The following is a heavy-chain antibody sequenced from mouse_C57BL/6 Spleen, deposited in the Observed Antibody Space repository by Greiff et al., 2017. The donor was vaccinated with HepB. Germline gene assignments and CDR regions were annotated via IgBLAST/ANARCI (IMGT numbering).Heavy chain of an antibody. CDR3: ARRRYDGSSYHAMDY. J-gene: IGHJ4*01. D-gene: IGHD1-1*01. CDR1: GYTFTSYW. Sequence: VQLQQSGAELVKPGASVKLSCKASGYTFTSYWMHWVKQRPGQGLEWIGMIHPNSGSTNYNEKFKSKATLTVDKSSSTAYLQLSSLTSEDSAVYYCARRRYDGSSYHAMDYWGQGTSVTVSS. CDR2: IHPNSGST. V-gene: IGHV1-64*01.